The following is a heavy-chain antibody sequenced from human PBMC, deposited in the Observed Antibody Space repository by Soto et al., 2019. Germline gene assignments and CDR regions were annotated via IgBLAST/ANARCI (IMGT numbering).Heavy chain of an antibody. CDR2: INHSGIT. D-gene: IGHD3-10*01. CDR3: ARGWFGELSS. J-gene: IGHJ5*02. V-gene: IGHV4-34*01. CDR1: GGSFSGYY. Sequence: QVQLQQWGAGLLKPSETLSLTCAFYGGSFSGYYWTLIRQPPGKGLEWIGEINHSGITNYNPSLKSRVTISVDNSNNHLSLKLTSRTAADTAVYYCARGWFGELSSWGQGTLVTVSS.